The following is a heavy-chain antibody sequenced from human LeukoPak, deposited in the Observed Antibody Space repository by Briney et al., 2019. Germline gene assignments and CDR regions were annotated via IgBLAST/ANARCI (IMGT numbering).Heavy chain of an antibody. V-gene: IGHV4-34*01. D-gene: IGHD4-17*01. CDR1: GGSFSGYY. CDR2: INHSGST. CDR3: ARVGVTTLAFDI. Sequence: SETLSLTCAVYGGSFSGYYWSWIRQPPGKGLEWIGEINHSGSTNYNPSLKSRVTISVDTSKNQFSLKLSSVTAADTAVYYCARVGVTTLAFDIWGQGTMVTVSS. J-gene: IGHJ3*02.